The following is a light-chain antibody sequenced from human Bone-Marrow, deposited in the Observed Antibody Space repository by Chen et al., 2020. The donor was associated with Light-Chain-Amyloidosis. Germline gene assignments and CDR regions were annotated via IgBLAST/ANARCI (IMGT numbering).Light chain of an antibody. CDR1: GNDVGIYKL. J-gene: IGLJ2*01. CDR2: EAT. Sequence: QSALSQPASVSGSPGKSITISCTGAGNDVGIYKLVSWYQHHPGKAPKLIIYEATARPSGVSTRFSGSQSGNTASLTISGLQAEDEADYYCCSFAGGVVPFGGGTKVTVL. CDR3: CSFAGGVVP. V-gene: IGLV2-23*01.